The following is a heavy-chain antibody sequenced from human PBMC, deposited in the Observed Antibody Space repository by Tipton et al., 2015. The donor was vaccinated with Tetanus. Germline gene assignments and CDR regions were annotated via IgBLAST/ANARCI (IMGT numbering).Heavy chain of an antibody. V-gene: IGHV4-59*01. J-gene: IGHJ5*02. CDR2: IYYSGST. CDR3: ARGFVLVPAAIAPLYNWFDP. D-gene: IGHD2-2*01. Sequence: TLSLTCTVSGGSISSYYWSWIRQPPGKGLEWIGYIYYSGSTNYNPSLKSRVTISVDTSKNQFSLKLSSVTAADTAVYYCARGFVLVPAAIAPLYNWFDPWGQGTLVTVSS. CDR1: GGSISSYY.